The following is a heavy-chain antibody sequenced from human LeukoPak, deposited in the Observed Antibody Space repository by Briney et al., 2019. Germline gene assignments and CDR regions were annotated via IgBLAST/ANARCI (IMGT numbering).Heavy chain of an antibody. V-gene: IGHV4-59*08. J-gene: IGHJ4*02. Sequence: SETLSLTCTVSGGSISSYYWSWIRQPPGKGLEWIGYIYYSGSTNYNPSLKSRVTISVDTSKNQFSLKLSSVTAADTAVYYCARRGRRVATSYFDYWGQGTLVTVSS. CDR2: IYYSGST. D-gene: IGHD5-12*01. CDR1: GGSISSYY. CDR3: ARRGRRVATSYFDY.